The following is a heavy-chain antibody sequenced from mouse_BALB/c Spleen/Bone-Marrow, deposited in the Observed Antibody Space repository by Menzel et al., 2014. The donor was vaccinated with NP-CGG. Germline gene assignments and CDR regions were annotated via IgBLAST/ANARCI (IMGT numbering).Heavy chain of an antibody. V-gene: IGHV1-69*02. J-gene: IGHJ4*01. CDR2: IYPSDTYT. Sequence: VHLQESGAELVRPGASVKLSCRSSGYTFTRYWLNWVKQRPGQGLEWIGNIYPSDTYTNYNQRFKDKATLTVDKSSSTAYVQLSRPTSEDSAGDDGTRDGKSHYYAVDCWSQRAAGTISS. CDR1: GYTFTRYW. CDR3: TRDGKSHYYAVDC. D-gene: IGHD1-1*01.